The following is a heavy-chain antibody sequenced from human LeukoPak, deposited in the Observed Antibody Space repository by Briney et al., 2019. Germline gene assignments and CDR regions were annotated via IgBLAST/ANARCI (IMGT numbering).Heavy chain of an antibody. V-gene: IGHV3-30*02. CDR2: IRYDGSNK. Sequence: GGSLRLSCAASGFTFSSYGMHWVRQAPGKGLEWVAFIRYDGSNKYYADSVKGRFTISRDNSKNTLYLQMNSLRAEDTAVYYCAKDYRTSQYYFDYWGQGPLVTVSS. J-gene: IGHJ4*02. D-gene: IGHD3-16*02. CDR1: GFTFSSYG. CDR3: AKDYRTSQYYFDY.